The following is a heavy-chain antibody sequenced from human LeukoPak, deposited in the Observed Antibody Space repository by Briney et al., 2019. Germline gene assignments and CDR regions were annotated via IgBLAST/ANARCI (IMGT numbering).Heavy chain of an antibody. D-gene: IGHD5-18*01. CDR2: ISYDGRNM. V-gene: IGHV3-30*03. J-gene: IGHJ4*02. CDR3: ARGKDTGRQYNFDH. CDR1: GFTFSTYG. Sequence: PGGSLRLSCAASGFTFSTYGMHWVRQAPGKGLEWVAVISYDGRNMNYADSAKGRLTISRDNSKNTLYLQMNSLRPEDTAVYYCARGKDTGRQYNFDHWGQGILVTVAS.